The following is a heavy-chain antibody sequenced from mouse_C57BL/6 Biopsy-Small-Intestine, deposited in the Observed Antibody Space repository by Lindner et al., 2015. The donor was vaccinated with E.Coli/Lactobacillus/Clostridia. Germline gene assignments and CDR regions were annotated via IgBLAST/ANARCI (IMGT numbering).Heavy chain of an antibody. CDR1: GYTFTDYY. Sequence: SVKVSCKASGYTFTDYYMHWVRQAPGQGLEWMGWISAHNGYTHYAQNLQGRVTLTRDTSTSTANMELRSLRSDDTAVYYCARDAIVSTHDAFDMWGQGTMVTVSS. CDR2: ISAHNGYT. V-gene: IGHV1-84*02. CDR3: ARDAIVSTHDAFDM. D-gene: IGHD2-3*01. J-gene: IGHJ3*02.